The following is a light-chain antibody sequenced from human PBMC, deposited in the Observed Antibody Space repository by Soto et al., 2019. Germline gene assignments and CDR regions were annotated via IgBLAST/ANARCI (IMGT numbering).Light chain of an antibody. CDR1: SSNIGGNP. CDR2: DDN. CDR3: GSWDSSLSAYV. Sequence: QSVLTQPPSVSAAPGQKVTISCSGSSSNIGGNPVSWYQQLPGTALKLLIYDDNKRPSGIPDRFSGSKSGTSATLGITGFQTGDEADYYCGSWDSSLSAYVFGTGTKVTVL. J-gene: IGLJ1*01. V-gene: IGLV1-51*01.